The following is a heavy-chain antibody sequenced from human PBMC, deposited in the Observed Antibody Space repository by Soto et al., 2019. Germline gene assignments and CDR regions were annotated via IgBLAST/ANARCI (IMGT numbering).Heavy chain of an antibody. Sequence: ASVKVSCKTSGYTFTNYVVDWVRQAPGQGLEWMGWINSGNGNTKYSEKFQGRVTITRDTSASTAYMELNSLTSEDTAVYYCARGLTIFGVVIGYWGQGTLVTVSS. CDR1: GYTFTNYV. D-gene: IGHD3-3*01. CDR2: INSGNGNT. J-gene: IGHJ4*02. CDR3: ARGLTIFGVVIGY. V-gene: IGHV1-3*01.